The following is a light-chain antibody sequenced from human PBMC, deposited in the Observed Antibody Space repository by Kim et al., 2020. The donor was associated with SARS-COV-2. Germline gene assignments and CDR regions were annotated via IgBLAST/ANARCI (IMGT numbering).Light chain of an antibody. CDR3: QQYDSFPT. CDR2: DAS. V-gene: IGKV1D-12*01. CDR1: QGIDHS. J-gene: IGKJ1*01. Sequence: DIQMTQSPSSVSASVGDTVNITCRASQGIDHSLAWYQHKPGKAPNLLIYDASTLQSGVPSRFSGSGSGTDFTLTISRLQPEDFAIYYCQQYDSFPTFGQGTKVDIK.